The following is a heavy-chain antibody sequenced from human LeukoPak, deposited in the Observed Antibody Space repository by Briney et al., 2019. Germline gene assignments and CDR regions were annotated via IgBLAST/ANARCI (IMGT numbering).Heavy chain of an antibody. J-gene: IGHJ4*02. CDR2: IKQDGSEK. D-gene: IGHD4-17*01. CDR1: GFTFSIYW. Sequence: GGSLRLSCAASGFTFSIYWMSWVRQAPGKGLEWVANIKQDGSEKYYVDSVKGRFTISRDNAKNSLYLQMNSLRAEDTAVYYCARTSTVTTPLHFDYWGQGTLVTVSS. CDR3: ARTSTVTTPLHFDY. V-gene: IGHV3-7*01.